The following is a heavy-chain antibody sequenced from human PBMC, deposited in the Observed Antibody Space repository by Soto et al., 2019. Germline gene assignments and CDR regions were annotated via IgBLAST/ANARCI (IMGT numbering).Heavy chain of an antibody. Sequence: ASVKVSCKASGSTFTSYYMHWVRQAPGQGLEWMGIIHPSGGTTSYAQKFQGRVTMTRDTSTSTVYMELSSLRSEDTAVYYCARGRRYSSGWYSLDYWGQAILGTVSS. V-gene: IGHV1-46*01. CDR1: GSTFTSYY. CDR3: ARGRRYSSGWYSLDY. D-gene: IGHD6-19*01. J-gene: IGHJ4*02. CDR2: IHPSGGTT.